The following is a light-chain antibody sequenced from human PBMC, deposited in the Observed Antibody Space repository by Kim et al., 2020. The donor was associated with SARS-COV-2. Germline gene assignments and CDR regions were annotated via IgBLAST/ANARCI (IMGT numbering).Light chain of an antibody. J-gene: IGLJ2*01. CDR1: VLAKKY. V-gene: IGLV3-27*01. CDR3: YSAADNSVL. CDR2: KDT. Sequence: VSTGQTARITCSGDVLAKKYARWFQQKPGQAPVLVIYKDTGRPSGIPERFSGSSSGTTVALTISGAQVEDEAVYYCYSAADNSVLFGGGTQLTVL.